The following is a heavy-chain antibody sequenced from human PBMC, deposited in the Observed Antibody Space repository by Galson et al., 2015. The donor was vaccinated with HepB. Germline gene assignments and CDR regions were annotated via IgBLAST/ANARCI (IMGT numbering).Heavy chain of an antibody. J-gene: IGHJ6*03. CDR2: IHYDGST. V-gene: IGHV4-59*02. CDR3: ARVLVQLELGIYYYYMDV. D-gene: IGHD1-1*01. Sequence: SETLSLTCTVSGDSVSNNFWTWIRQPPGKGLEWTGYIHYDGSTNYDPSLKTRVTISLDTSKNQVSLKMSSVTAADTAVYYCARVLVQLELGIYYYYMDVWGKGTTVAVSS. CDR1: GDSVSNNF.